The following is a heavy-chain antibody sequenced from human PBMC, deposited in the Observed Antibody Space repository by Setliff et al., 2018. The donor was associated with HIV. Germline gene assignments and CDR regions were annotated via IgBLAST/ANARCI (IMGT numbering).Heavy chain of an antibody. J-gene: IGHJ6*03. CDR3: AKSRPDSPSYYMDV. D-gene: IGHD2-15*01. V-gene: IGHV3-33*06. CDR1: GFIFSSYG. CDR2: IWYDGSNK. Sequence: PGGSLRLSCAASGFIFSSYGMHWVRQAPGKGLEWVAVIWYDGSNKYYTDSVKGRFTISRDNSKNTLYLQMNSLRAEDTAVYYCAKSRPDSPSYYMDVWGKGTTVTVSS.